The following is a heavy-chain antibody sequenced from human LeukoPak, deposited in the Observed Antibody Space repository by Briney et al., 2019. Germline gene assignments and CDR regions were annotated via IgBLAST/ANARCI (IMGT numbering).Heavy chain of an antibody. CDR2: IYYSGST. J-gene: IGHJ5*02. CDR1: GGSISSYY. D-gene: IGHD2-15*01. V-gene: IGHV4-59*01. CDR3: ARVDWDCTGGSCYRWFDP. Sequence: SETLSLTCTVSGGSISSYYWSWIRQPPGKGLEWIGYIYYSGSTNCNPSLKSRVTISVDTSKNHFSLKLTSVTAADTAVYYCARVDWDCTGGSCYRWFDPWGQGTLVTVSS.